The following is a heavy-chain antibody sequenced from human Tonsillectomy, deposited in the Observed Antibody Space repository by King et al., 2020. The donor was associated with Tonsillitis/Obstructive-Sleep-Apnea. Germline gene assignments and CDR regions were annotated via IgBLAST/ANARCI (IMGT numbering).Heavy chain of an antibody. J-gene: IGHJ4*02. Sequence: VQLQQWGAGLLKPSETLSLTCAVYGGSFSDYYWSWIRQPPGKGLEWIGEINHSGSTNYNPSVKSRVTISVDTSKNQFSLKLSSVTAADTAVYYCAREGKEGYYDFWSAYCDYWGQGTLAT. V-gene: IGHV4-34*01. D-gene: IGHD3-3*01. CDR3: AREGKEGYYDFWSAYCDY. CDR2: INHSGST. CDR1: GGSFSDYY.